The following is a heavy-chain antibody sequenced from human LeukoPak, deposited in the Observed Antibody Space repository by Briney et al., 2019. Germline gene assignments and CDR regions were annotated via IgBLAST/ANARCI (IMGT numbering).Heavy chain of an antibody. Sequence: GGSLRLSCAASGLTGSSNFMTWVRQAPGKGLEWVSAIYSGGSTFYAASVRVRFNISRDNSKKTMFLQMSSLRVEDAAVYYCASSGTASRGAMDVWGQGTTVTVSS. D-gene: IGHD1-1*01. CDR1: GLTGSSNF. CDR3: ASSGTASRGAMDV. J-gene: IGHJ6*02. V-gene: IGHV3-66*01. CDR2: IYSGGST.